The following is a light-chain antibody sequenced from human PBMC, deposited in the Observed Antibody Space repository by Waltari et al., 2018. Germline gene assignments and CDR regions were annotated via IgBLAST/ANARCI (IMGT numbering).Light chain of an antibody. J-gene: IGKJ1*01. Sequence: ETVLTQSPGTLSFSPGERASLSSRASQSVTGSYITWYQQRPGQAPRLLIYGASNRATGIPDRFSGSRSGTEFTLTISRLERDDFAVYYCQQYGDSRWTFGQGTKVEIK. CDR1: QSVTGSY. CDR3: QQYGDSRWT. CDR2: GAS. V-gene: IGKV3-20*01.